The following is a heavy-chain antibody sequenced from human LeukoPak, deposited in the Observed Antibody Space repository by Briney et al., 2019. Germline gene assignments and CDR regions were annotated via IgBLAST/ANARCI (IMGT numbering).Heavy chain of an antibody. CDR2: ISVSGGST. V-gene: IGHV3-23*01. J-gene: IGHJ4*02. CDR3: AKDRLLNCRGDCYIFDY. D-gene: IGHD2-21*01. Sequence: GGSLRLSCLASGFTYSSYVMNWVRQTPGKGLEWVSSISVSGGSTFYADSVKGRFTISRDNSKNTLYLQLNGLRTEDTALYYCAKDRLLNCRGDCYIFDYWGQGTLVTVSS. CDR1: GFTYSSYV.